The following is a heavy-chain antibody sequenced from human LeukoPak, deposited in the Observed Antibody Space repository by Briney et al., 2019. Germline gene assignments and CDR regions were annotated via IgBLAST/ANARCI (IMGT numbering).Heavy chain of an antibody. J-gene: IGHJ4*02. Sequence: SVKVSCKASGGTFSSYAISWVRQAPGQGLEWIGGIIPIFGTANYAQKFQGRVTITADESTSTAYMELSSLRSEDTAVYYCARDIEDSGSYYRPGYWGQGTLVTVSS. CDR2: IIPIFGTA. V-gene: IGHV1-69*13. CDR3: ARDIEDSGSYYRPGY. CDR1: GGTFSSYA. D-gene: IGHD1-26*01.